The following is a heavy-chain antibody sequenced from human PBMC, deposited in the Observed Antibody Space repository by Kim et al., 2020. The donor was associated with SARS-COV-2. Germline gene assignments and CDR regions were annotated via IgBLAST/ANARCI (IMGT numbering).Heavy chain of an antibody. J-gene: IGHJ6*02. CDR1: GYTFTSYA. CDR3: ARDRVVPAPYYNYYYGMDV. Sequence: ASVKVSCKASGYTFTSYAMHWVRQAPGQRLEWMGWINAGNGNTKYSQKFQGRVTITRDTSASTAYMELSSLRSEDTVVYYCARDRVVPAPYYNYYYGMDVWGQGTTVTVSS. D-gene: IGHD2-2*01. V-gene: IGHV1-3*01. CDR2: INAGNGNT.